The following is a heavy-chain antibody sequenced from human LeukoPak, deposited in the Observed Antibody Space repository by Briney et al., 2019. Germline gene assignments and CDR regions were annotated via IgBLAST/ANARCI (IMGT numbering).Heavy chain of an antibody. CDR1: GFTFSSYS. CDR3: ARDLYSGSDY. CDR2: ISDNSKYT. Sequence: GGSLRLSCAASGFTFSSYSMNWVRQAPGKGLEWVSSISDNSKYTYYADSLKGRFTISRDNAKNSLYLQMNSLRVEDTAVYYCARDLYSGSDYWGHGTLVTVSS. D-gene: IGHD1-26*01. J-gene: IGHJ4*01. V-gene: IGHV3-21*01.